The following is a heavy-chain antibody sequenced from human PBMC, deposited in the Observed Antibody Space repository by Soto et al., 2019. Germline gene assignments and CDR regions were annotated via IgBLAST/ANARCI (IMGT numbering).Heavy chain of an antibody. CDR2: INAGNGNT. D-gene: IGHD2-15*01. Sequence: QVQLVQSGAEVKKPGASVKVSCKASGYTFTSYAMHWVRQAPGQRLEWMGWINAGNGNTKYSQKFQGRVTITRDTSASTAYMELSSLRSEDTAVYYCVREVPAWPLYFDYWGQGTLVTVSS. V-gene: IGHV1-3*01. CDR1: GYTFTSYA. J-gene: IGHJ4*02. CDR3: VREVPAWPLYFDY.